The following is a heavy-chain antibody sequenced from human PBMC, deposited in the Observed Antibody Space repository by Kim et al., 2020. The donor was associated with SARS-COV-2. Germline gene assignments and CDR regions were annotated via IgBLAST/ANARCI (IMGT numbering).Heavy chain of an antibody. Sequence: ASVKVSCKTSGYPFTSFGLTWVRQAPGQGLEWMGWISSFNTNAHYTQKFQGRRTMTADISTSTAYMELRSLRSDDTAIYYCSMSMLDYVCGTSRKNEDSW. CDR1: GYPFTSFG. V-gene: IGHV1-18*01. D-gene: IGHD3-16*01. J-gene: IGHJ5*01. CDR2: ISSFNTNA. CDR3: SMSMLDYVCGTSRKNEDS.